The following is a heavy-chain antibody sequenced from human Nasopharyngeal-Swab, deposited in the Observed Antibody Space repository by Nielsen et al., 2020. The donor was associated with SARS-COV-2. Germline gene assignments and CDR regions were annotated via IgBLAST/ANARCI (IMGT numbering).Heavy chain of an antibody. V-gene: IGHV3-30*03. CDR2: ISSDGSDK. Sequence: GESLKISCAASGFTFSSFGIHWVRQAPGKGLEWVTVISSDGSDKQCVDSVKGRFTISRDNSKNTLYLQVKSLRADDTGVYYCASLRADTPDFAYLGQGTLVTVSS. D-gene: IGHD2-15*01. J-gene: IGHJ4*02. CDR1: GFTFSSFG. CDR3: ASLRADTPDFAY.